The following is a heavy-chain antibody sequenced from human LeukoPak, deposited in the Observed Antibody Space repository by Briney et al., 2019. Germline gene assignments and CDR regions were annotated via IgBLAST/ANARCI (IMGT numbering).Heavy chain of an antibody. CDR3: AKDRQVGAAAYHFDS. Sequence: PGGSLRLSCAASGFTFSRYGLHRVRQAPGKGLEWVSVIANDGNDKKYTDSVKGRFTISRDNSKSTLYLQMNSLRAEDTAVYFCAKDRQVGAAAYHFDSWGQGTLVTVSS. CDR2: IANDGNDK. CDR1: GFTFSRYG. J-gene: IGHJ4*02. D-gene: IGHD2-2*01. V-gene: IGHV3-30*18.